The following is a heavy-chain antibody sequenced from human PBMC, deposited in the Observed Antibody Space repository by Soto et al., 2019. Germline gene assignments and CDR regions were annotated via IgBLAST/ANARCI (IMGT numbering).Heavy chain of an antibody. CDR2: INSDGSST. D-gene: IGHD2-15*01. CDR1: GFTFSSYW. J-gene: IGHJ4*02. V-gene: IGHV3-74*01. CDR3: ARAVGGGYCSGGSCFPAGLEDY. Sequence: PGGSVRLSCAASGFTFSSYWMHWVRQAPGKGLVWVSRINSDGSSTSYADSVKGRFTISRDNAKNTLYLQMNSLRAEDTAVYYCARAVGGGYCSGGSCFPAGLEDYWGQGTLVTVSS.